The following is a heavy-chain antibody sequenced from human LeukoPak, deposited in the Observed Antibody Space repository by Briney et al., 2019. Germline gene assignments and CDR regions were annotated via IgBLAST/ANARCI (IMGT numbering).Heavy chain of an antibody. CDR2: IYSGGST. CDR1: GFTVSSNY. D-gene: IGHD1/OR15-1a*01. J-gene: IGHJ4*02. V-gene: IGHV3-66*01. CDR3: TWDGLNNLAFVY. Sequence: GGSLRLSCAASGFTVSSNYMSCVRQAPGKGLEWVSVIYSGGSTYYADSVKGRFTISRDKSKNTLYLQMNSLRAEDTAVYYCTWDGLNNLAFVYWGQGTLVTVSS.